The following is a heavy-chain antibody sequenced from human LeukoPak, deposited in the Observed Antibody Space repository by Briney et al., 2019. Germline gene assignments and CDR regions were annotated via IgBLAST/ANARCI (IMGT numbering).Heavy chain of an antibody. Sequence: GGSLRLSCAASGFTFSNHAMSWVRQAPGKALEWVSGISSSGSSTFFADHVKGRFTISRDNAKNSLYLQMTTLQAEDTAVYYCARRSPGTSSLFYYYMDVWGKGTTVTVSS. CDR3: ARRSPGTSSLFYYYMDV. D-gene: IGHD1-26*01. CDR2: ISSSGSST. J-gene: IGHJ6*03. CDR1: GFTFSNHA. V-gene: IGHV3-23*01.